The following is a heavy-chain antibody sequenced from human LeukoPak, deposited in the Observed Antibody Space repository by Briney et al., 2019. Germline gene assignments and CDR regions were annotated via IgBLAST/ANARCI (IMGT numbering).Heavy chain of an antibody. CDR3: ASAYYYGSGSYYYYMDV. Sequence: ASVKVSCKASGYTFTGYYMHWVRQAPGQGLEWMGWINPNSGGTNYAQKFQGRVTMTRDTSISTAYMELSRPRSDDTAVYYCASAYYYGSGSYYYYMDVWGKGTTVTVSS. V-gene: IGHV1-2*02. J-gene: IGHJ6*03. D-gene: IGHD3-10*01. CDR1: GYTFTGYY. CDR2: INPNSGGT.